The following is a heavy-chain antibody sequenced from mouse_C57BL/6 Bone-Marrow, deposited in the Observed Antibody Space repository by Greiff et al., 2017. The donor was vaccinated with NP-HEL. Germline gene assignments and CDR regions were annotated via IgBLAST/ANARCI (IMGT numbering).Heavy chain of an antibody. V-gene: IGHV1-81*01. Sequence: QVQLKQSGAELARPGASGRLSCGASGYTFTSYGISWVKQRTGQGLEWIGEIYPRSGNIYYNEKFKGKATLTADKSSSTAYMKLRSLTSEDSAVYFCANMVKGYWGQGTTLTVSS. D-gene: IGHD2-2*01. CDR3: ANMVKGY. CDR2: IYPRSGNI. J-gene: IGHJ2*01. CDR1: GYTFTSYG.